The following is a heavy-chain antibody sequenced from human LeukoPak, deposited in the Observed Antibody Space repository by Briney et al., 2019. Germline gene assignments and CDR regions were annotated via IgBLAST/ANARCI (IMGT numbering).Heavy chain of an antibody. CDR2: IWYDGSNK. J-gene: IGHJ6*02. CDR1: GFTFSTYG. Sequence: PGGSLRLSCEASGFTFSTYGMHLVRQAPGKGLEWVAVIWYDGSNKNYADSVKGRFTISRDNSKNTLYLQMNSLRAEDTAVYYCARGGRTTWHGMDVWGQGTTVTVSS. D-gene: IGHD4-17*01. V-gene: IGHV3-33*01. CDR3: ARGGRTTWHGMDV.